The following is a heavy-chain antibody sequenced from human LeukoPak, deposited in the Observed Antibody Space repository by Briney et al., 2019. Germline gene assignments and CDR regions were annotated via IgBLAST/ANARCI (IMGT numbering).Heavy chain of an antibody. D-gene: IGHD6-13*01. J-gene: IGHJ6*02. CDR2: IIPIFGTA. V-gene: IGHV1-69*13. Sequence: GASVKVSCKASGGTFSSYAISWVRQAPGQGLEWMGGIIPIFGTANYAQKFQGRVTITADESTSTAYMELSSLRSEDTAVYYCARCYSSNWVRPIRYYYGMDVWGQGTTVTVSS. CDR3: ARCYSSNWVRPIRYYYGMDV. CDR1: GGTFSSYA.